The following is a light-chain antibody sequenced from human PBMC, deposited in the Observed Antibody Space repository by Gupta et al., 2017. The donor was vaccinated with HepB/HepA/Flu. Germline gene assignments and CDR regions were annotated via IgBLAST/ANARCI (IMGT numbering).Light chain of an antibody. V-gene: IGKV3-15*01. Sequence: VMTQSPATLSVSPGERATLACRASQSVSSNLAWSQQKPGKAPRPLIYGASTRATGIPAMFSGSGSGTDFTLTISSLQSEDFAVYYCQQYNNWPLTFGGGTKVEIK. CDR1: QSVSSN. CDR3: QQYNNWPLT. CDR2: GAS. J-gene: IGKJ4*01.